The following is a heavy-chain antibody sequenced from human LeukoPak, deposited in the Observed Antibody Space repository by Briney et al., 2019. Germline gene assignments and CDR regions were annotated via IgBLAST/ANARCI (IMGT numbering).Heavy chain of an antibody. J-gene: IGHJ3*02. CDR1: GASISSGDYY. Sequence: SETLSLTCTVSGASISSGDYYWSWIRQPPGKGLEWIGYIYDSGSTYYNPSLKSRITISVDTSENRFSLKLSSVTATDTAVYYCARDCSGGSCYGAFDIWGQGTMVTVSS. V-gene: IGHV4-30-4*01. CDR2: IYDSGST. D-gene: IGHD2-15*01. CDR3: ARDCSGGSCYGAFDI.